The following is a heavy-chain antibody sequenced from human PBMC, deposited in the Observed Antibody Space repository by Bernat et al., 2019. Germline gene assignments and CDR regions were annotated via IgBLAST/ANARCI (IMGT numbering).Heavy chain of an antibody. J-gene: IGHJ4*02. V-gene: IGHV3-73*02. Sequence: EVQLVESGGGLVQPEGSLKLSCAASGFTFSGSAMHWVRQASGKGLEWVGRIRSKVNNYATTYAASVKGRFTISRDDSKNTAYLQMNSLKTEDTAVYYCITGYCSSTSCSLGDNWGQGTLVTVSS. CDR2: IRSKVNNYAT. CDR1: GFTFSGSA. CDR3: ITGYCSSTSCSLGDN. D-gene: IGHD2-2*01.